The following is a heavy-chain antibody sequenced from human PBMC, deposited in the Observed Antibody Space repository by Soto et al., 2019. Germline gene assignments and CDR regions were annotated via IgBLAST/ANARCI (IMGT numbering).Heavy chain of an antibody. D-gene: IGHD6-13*01. CDR2: ISSSGSTI. Sequence: PGGSLRLSCAASGFTFSDYYMSWIRQAPGKGLEWVSYISSSGSTIYYADSVKGRFTISRDNAKNSLYLQMNSLRAEDTAVYYCARVRSRGGSSWYREYYYYYYGMDVWGQGTTVTVSS. CDR3: ARVRSRGGSSWYREYYYYYYGMDV. CDR1: GFTFSDYY. J-gene: IGHJ6*02. V-gene: IGHV3-11*01.